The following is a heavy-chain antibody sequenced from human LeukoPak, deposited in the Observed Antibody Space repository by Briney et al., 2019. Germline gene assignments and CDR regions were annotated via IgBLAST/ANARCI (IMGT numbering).Heavy chain of an antibody. CDR2: VRNDGSDT. CDR1: GLTFTSHG. Sequence: GGSLRLSCTTSGLTFTSHGFHWLRQVVGKRLEWVAFVRNDGSDTYHANSVKGRFSVSRDDSKNTLYLQMNSLRPEDTATYYCARDRGKDYFDSWGQGTQVTVSS. D-gene: IGHD4-23*01. J-gene: IGHJ4*02. CDR3: ARDRGKDYFDS. V-gene: IGHV3-30*02.